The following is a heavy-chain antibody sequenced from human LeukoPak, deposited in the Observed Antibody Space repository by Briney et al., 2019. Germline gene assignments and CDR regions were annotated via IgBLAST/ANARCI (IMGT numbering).Heavy chain of an antibody. D-gene: IGHD3-16*02. CDR1: GFTFSSYW. Sequence: GGSLRLSCAASGFTFSSYWMSWVRQAPGKGLEWVANIKQDGSEKYYVDSVKGRFTISRDNAKNSLYLQMNSLRAEDTAVYYCARDFYDYVWGSYRYSNYYMDVWGKGTTVTVSS. J-gene: IGHJ6*03. CDR3: ARDFYDYVWGSYRYSNYYMDV. V-gene: IGHV3-7*01. CDR2: IKQDGSEK.